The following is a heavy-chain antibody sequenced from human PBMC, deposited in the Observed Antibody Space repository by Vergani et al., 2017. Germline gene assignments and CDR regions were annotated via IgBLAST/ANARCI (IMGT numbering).Heavy chain of an antibody. CDR2: INTNGDYT. D-gene: IGHD1-1*01. Sequence: EVQLLESGGGLVQPGGSLRLSCAASGFTFSSYAMSWVRQAPGKGLEWVSTINTNGDYTHYGDSVKGRFTMSRDNSKSTLYLQMNSLRAEDTAIYYCAKGGWNYWFGSWGQGTLVIVS. J-gene: IGHJ5*01. CDR1: GFTFSSYA. CDR3: AKGGWNYWFGS. V-gene: IGHV3-23*01.